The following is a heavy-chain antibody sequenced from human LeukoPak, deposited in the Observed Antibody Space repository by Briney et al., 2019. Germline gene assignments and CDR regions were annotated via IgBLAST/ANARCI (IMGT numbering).Heavy chain of an antibody. Sequence: GGSLRLSCAASGFTFSSYSMNWVRQAPGKGLEWVSYISSSSSTIYYADSVRGRFTISRDNAKNSLYLQMNSLRAEDTAVYYCARDGQWELKEGWGQGTLVTVSS. V-gene: IGHV3-48*01. CDR1: GFTFSSYS. CDR3: ARDGQWELKEG. J-gene: IGHJ4*02. CDR2: ISSSSSTI. D-gene: IGHD1-26*01.